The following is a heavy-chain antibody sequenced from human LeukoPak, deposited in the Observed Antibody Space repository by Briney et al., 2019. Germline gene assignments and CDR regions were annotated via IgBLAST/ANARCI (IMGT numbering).Heavy chain of an antibody. Sequence: SVKVSCKASGGTFSSYAISWVRQAPGQGLEWMGRIIPIFGTANYAQEFQGRVTITTDESTSTAYMELSSLRSEDTAVYYCATNHLIAAALVFDPWGQGTLVTVSS. J-gene: IGHJ5*02. D-gene: IGHD6-13*01. V-gene: IGHV1-69*05. CDR2: IIPIFGTA. CDR1: GGTFSSYA. CDR3: ATNHLIAAALVFDP.